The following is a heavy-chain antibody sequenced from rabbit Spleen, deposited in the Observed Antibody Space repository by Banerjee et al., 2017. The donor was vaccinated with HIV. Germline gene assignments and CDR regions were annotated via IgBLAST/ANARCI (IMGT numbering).Heavy chain of an antibody. CDR3: ARGSATMPMVITGYYLYL. CDR1: GFSFSNKAV. Sequence: QEQLEESGGDLVQPGGSLKLSCTASGFSFSNKAVMCWVRQAPGKGLEWIACINAITGKAVYASWAKGRFTISKTSSTTVTLQLNSLTAADTATYFCARGSATMPMVITGYYLYLWGQGTLVTVS. CDR2: INAITGKA. V-gene: IGHV1S45*01. D-gene: IGHD2-1*01. J-gene: IGHJ4*01.